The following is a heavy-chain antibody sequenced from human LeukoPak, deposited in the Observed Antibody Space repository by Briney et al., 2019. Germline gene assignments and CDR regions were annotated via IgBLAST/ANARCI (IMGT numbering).Heavy chain of an antibody. CDR2: ISAYNGNT. Sequence: GASVKVSCKASGYTFTSYGISWVRQAPGQGLEWMGRISAYNGNTNYAQKLQGRVTMTTDTSTSTASMELRSLRSDDTAVYYCARVDTGSIAVVYYFDYWGQGTLVTVSS. J-gene: IGHJ4*02. CDR1: GYTFTSYG. V-gene: IGHV1-18*01. D-gene: IGHD6-19*01. CDR3: ARVDTGSIAVVYYFDY.